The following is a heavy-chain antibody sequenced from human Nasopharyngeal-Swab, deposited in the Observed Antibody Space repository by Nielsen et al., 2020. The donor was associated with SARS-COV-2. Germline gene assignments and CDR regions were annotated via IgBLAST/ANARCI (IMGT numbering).Heavy chain of an antibody. V-gene: IGHV3-33*01. J-gene: IGHJ4*02. Sequence: WILQPPGKGLEWVAVIWYDGSNKYYADSVKGRFTISRDNSKNTLYLQMNSLRAEDTAVYYCARDLAVAEYRGDYFDYWGQGTPVTVSS. D-gene: IGHD6-19*01. CDR3: ARDLAVAEYRGDYFDY. CDR2: IWYDGSNK.